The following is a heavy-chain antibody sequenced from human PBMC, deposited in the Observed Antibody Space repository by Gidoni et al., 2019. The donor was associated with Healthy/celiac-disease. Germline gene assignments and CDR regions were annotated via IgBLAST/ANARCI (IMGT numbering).Heavy chain of an antibody. CDR1: GFTFSSYS. V-gene: IGHV3-21*01. J-gene: IGHJ4*02. CDR2: ISSSSSYI. D-gene: IGHD1-26*01. CDR3: ARDTFNWDSGSYGGFDY. Sequence: EVQLVVSGGGLVKPGGSLRLSCAASGFTFSSYSMNWFRQAPGKGLEWVSSISSSSSYIYYADSVKGRCTISRDNAKNSLYLQMNSLRAEDTAVYYCARDTFNWDSGSYGGFDYWGQGTLVTVSS.